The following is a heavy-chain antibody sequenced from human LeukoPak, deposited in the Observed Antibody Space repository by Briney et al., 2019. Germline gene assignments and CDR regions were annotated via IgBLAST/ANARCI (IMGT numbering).Heavy chain of an antibody. V-gene: IGHV4-34*01. J-gene: IGHJ4*02. CDR3: ARHAGYSGSPIDY. Sequence: PSETLSLTCAVYGGSFSGYYWSWIRQPPGKGLEWIGSMYHSGSTYYNASLKSRVTISIDTSKNQFSLKLSSVTAADTAVYYCARHAGYSGSPIDYWGQGTLVTVSS. CDR1: GGSFSGYY. CDR2: MYHSGST. D-gene: IGHD1-26*01.